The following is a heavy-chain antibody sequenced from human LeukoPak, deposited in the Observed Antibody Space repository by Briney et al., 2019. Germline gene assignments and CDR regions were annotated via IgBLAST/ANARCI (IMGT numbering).Heavy chain of an antibody. D-gene: IGHD5-18*01. CDR2: INHSGST. J-gene: IGHJ6*03. CDR3: ARGTRGYRYGNYYYYMDV. CDR1: GGSFSGYY. Sequence: SETLSLTCAVYGGSFSGYYWSWIRQPPGKGLEWIGEINHSGSTNYNPSLKSRVTISVDTSKNQFSLKLSSVTAADTAVYYCARGTRGYRYGNYYYYMDVWGKGTTVTVSS. V-gene: IGHV4-34*01.